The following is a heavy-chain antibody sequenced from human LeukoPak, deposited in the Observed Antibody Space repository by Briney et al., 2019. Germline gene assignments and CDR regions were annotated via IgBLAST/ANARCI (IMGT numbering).Heavy chain of an antibody. CDR3: AKGRGYSYGYMDY. CDR2: ISYDGSNK. D-gene: IGHD5-18*01. J-gene: IGHJ4*02. CDR1: GFTFSSYA. V-gene: IGHV3-30-3*01. Sequence: GGSLRLSCAASGFTFSSYAMHWVRQAPGKGLVWVAVISYDGSNKYYADSVKGRFTISRDNSKNTLYLQMNSLRAEDTALYYCAKGRGYSYGYMDYWGQGTLVTVSS.